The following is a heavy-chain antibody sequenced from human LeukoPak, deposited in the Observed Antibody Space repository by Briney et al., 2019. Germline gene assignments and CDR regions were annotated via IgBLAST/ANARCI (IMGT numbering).Heavy chain of an antibody. CDR3: ARPDYYYYHMDV. CDR1: GGSISSSSYY. Sequence: PSETLSLTCSVSGGSISSSSYYWSWIRQPPGKGLEWIGNIYYSGSTYYNPSLKSRVTISVDTSKNQFSPKLSSVTAADTAVYYCARPDYYYYHMDVWGKGTTVTVSS. J-gene: IGHJ6*03. V-gene: IGHV4-39*01. CDR2: IYYSGST.